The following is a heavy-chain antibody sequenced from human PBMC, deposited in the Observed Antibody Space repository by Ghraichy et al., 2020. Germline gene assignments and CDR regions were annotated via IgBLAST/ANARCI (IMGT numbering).Heavy chain of an antibody. V-gene: IGHV3-33*08. D-gene: IGHD5-18*01. Sequence: GGSLRLSCAASGFTFSSYGMHWVRQAPGKGLEWVAVIWYDGSNKYYADSVKGRFTISRDNSKNTLYLQMNSLRAEDTAVYYCARDGYSYGYGFVGESRVFDYWGQGTLVTVSS. J-gene: IGHJ4*02. CDR2: IWYDGSNK. CDR1: GFTFSSYG. CDR3: ARDGYSYGYGFVGESRVFDY.